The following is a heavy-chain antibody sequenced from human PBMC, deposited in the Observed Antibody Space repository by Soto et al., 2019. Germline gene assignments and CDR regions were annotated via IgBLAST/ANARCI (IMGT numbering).Heavy chain of an antibody. V-gene: IGHV4-34*01. CDR1: GGSFSGYY. Sequence: SETLSLTCAVYGGSFSGYYWSWIRQPPGKGLEWIGEINHSGSTNYNPSLKSRVTISVDTSKNQFSLKLSSVTAADTAVYYCARGKITIFGVVRNEYFQHWGQGTLVTVSS. J-gene: IGHJ1*01. D-gene: IGHD3-3*01. CDR3: ARGKITIFGVVRNEYFQH. CDR2: INHSGST.